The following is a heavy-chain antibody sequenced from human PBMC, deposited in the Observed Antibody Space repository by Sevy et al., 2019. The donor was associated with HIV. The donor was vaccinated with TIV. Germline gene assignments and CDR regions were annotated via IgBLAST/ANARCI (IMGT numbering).Heavy chain of an antibody. J-gene: IGHJ4*02. V-gene: IGHV3-49*03. CDR3: TRPLATADTPEYFFDY. CDR2: IRRNSHEPYGGAT. CDR1: GFTFGDYA. Sequence: GGSLRLSCTSSGFTFGDYAMSWFRQAPGKGLEWVAFIRRNSHEPYGGATEYAASVKGRFTISRDDSKSIAYLQMNSLKTDDTAVYYCTRPLATADTPEYFFDYWGQGLLVTVSS. D-gene: IGHD5-12*01.